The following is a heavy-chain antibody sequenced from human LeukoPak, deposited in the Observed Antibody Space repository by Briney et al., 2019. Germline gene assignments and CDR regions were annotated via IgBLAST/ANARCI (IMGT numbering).Heavy chain of an antibody. CDR1: GGSISGYY. CDR3: TKIANGGLSDY. V-gene: IGHV4-59*01. CDR2: IHYSGST. Sequence: SETLSLTCTVSGGSISGYYWAWIRQPPGKVLEWIGYIHYSGSTNNNPSLKSRVTMSVDTSKNQFSLKLTSVTAADTAVYYCTKIANGGLSDYWGQGTLVTVSS. J-gene: IGHJ4*02. D-gene: IGHD2-8*01.